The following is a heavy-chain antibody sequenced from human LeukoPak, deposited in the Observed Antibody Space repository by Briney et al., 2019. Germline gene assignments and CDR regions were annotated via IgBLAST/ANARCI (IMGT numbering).Heavy chain of an antibody. D-gene: IGHD3-22*01. Sequence: GGSLRLSCAASGFTFSSYSMNWVRQAPGNGLEWGSSISSSSSYIYYADSVKGRFTISRDNAKNSLYLQMNSLRAEDTAVDYCARDRPYYDSSGYYEGYFDYWGQGTLVTVSS. J-gene: IGHJ4*02. V-gene: IGHV3-21*01. CDR2: ISSSSSYI. CDR1: GFTFSSYS. CDR3: ARDRPYYDSSGYYEGYFDY.